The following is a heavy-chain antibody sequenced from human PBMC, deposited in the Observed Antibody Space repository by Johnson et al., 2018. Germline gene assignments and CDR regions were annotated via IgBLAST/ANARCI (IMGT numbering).Heavy chain of an antibody. V-gene: IGHV4-61*02. J-gene: IGHJ6*03. D-gene: IGHD3-10*01. CDR3: ASSSGSGSYYGTNYYYYYMDV. CDR1: GGSISSGDYY. Sequence: QVQLQESGPGLVKPSQTMSLTCTVSGGSISSGDYYWSWIRQPAGKGLEYIGRIYTSGNTNYNPSLESQVTISVDTSKNQFSLKVSSVTAADTAVSYCASSSGSGSYYGTNYYYYYMDVWGKGTTVTVSS. CDR2: IYTSGNT.